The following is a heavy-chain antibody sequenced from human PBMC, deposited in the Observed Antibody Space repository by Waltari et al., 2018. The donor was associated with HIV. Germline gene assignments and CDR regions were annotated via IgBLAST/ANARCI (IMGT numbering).Heavy chain of an antibody. CDR2: IYTSGST. D-gene: IGHD3-3*01. CDR1: GGSISSGSYY. Sequence: QVQLQESGPGLVTPSQTLSLTCTVSGGSISSGSYYWSWIRQPAGKGLEWIGRIYTSGSTNYNPSLKSRDTISVDPSKNQFSLKLRSVTAADTAVYYCARAYYDFWSGTGSSGNWFDPWGQGTLVTVSS. CDR3: ARAYYDFWSGTGSSGNWFDP. J-gene: IGHJ5*02. V-gene: IGHV4-61*02.